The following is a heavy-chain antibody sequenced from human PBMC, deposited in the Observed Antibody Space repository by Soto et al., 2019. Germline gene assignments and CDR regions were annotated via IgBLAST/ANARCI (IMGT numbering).Heavy chain of an antibody. CDR1: GFTVSTYG. CDR3: TGEVASGY. D-gene: IGHD2-8*02. Sequence: QVQLVESGGGVVQPGRSLGLSCAVFGFTVSTYGMHWFRQAPGKGLEWVAVISRDGGTKYYADSVKGRFTISRDNSRNTLFLEMNSLRGDDMAVYYCTGEVASGYWGQGTLVTVSS. J-gene: IGHJ4*02. V-gene: IGHV3-30*03. CDR2: ISRDGGTK.